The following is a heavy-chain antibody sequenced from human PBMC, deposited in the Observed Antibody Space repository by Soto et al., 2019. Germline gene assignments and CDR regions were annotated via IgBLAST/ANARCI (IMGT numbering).Heavy chain of an antibody. CDR2: ISYDGSDK. J-gene: IGHJ6*02. CDR1: GFTFNNSG. D-gene: IGHD5-12*01. Sequence: PXGSLRLSCRVAGFTFNNSGMHWVRQAPGKGLEWMAVISYDGSDKYYADSVKGRVIIPRDNSKNTLNLEMNSLRAEDTAIYYCVKDRVPGAYGNYYGMDVWGQGTTVTVSS. CDR3: VKDRVPGAYGNYYGMDV. V-gene: IGHV3-30*18.